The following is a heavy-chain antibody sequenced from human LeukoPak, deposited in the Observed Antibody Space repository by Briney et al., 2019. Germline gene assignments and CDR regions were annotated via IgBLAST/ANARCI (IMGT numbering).Heavy chain of an antibody. D-gene: IGHD2-2*01. CDR2: IYTSGST. Sequence: PSETLSLTCTASGGSISSYYWSWIRQPPGKGLEWIGYIYTSGSTNYNPSLKSRVTISVDTSKNQFSLKLSSVTAADTAVYYCARGVVPTYNWFDPWGQGTLVTVSS. V-gene: IGHV4-4*09. J-gene: IGHJ5*02. CDR1: GGSISSYY. CDR3: ARGVVPTYNWFDP.